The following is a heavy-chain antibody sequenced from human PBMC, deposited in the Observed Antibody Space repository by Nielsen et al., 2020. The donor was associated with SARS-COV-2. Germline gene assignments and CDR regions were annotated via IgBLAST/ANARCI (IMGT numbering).Heavy chain of an antibody. J-gene: IGHJ5*02. V-gene: IGHV4-59*01. D-gene: IGHD3-22*01. Sequence: SETLSLTCTVSGASIRSYYWSWIRQPPGKGLEWIGYIHNIGSTNYNPSLKSRVTISVDTSKNQFSLKLSSVTAADTAVYYCAIRSSGYYNWFDPWGQGTLVTVSS. CDR3: AIRSSGYYNWFDP. CDR1: GASIRSYY. CDR2: IHNIGST.